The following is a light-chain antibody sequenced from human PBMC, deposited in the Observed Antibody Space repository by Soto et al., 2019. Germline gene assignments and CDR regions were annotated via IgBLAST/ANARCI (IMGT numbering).Light chain of an antibody. V-gene: IGKV1-9*01. J-gene: IGKJ1*01. CDR2: AAT. Sequence: DIRLTQSPSLLSASVGDRVTITCRASQGISQYVAWYQQKPGKAPELLIHAATVLQPGVPSRFSGTGSATEFTLTIRSLQPDDFATYYCQQYNSYSWTFGQGTKVEIK. CDR3: QQYNSYSWT. CDR1: QGISQY.